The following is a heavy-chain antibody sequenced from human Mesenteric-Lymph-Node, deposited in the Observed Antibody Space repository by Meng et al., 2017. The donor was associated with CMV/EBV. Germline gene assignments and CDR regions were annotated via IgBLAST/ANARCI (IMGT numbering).Heavy chain of an antibody. Sequence: SETLSLTCTVSGGSMSSSYWNWIRQPPGKGLEWIGYMSHSGSTNYNPSLNSRVTISRDTSKNQFSLKVTSVTAADTAVYYCAREYSSFDYWGLRTLVTVSS. D-gene: IGHD5-18*01. J-gene: IGHJ4*01. CDR3: AREYSSFDY. V-gene: IGHV4-59*01. CDR2: MSHSGST. CDR1: GGSMSSSY.